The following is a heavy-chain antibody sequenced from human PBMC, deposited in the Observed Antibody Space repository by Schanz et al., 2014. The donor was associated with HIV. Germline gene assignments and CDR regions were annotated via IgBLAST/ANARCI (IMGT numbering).Heavy chain of an antibody. J-gene: IGHJ3*02. V-gene: IGHV3-33*01. CDR1: GFTFSSYG. Sequence: QVQLVESGGGVVQPGRSLRLSCAASGFTFSSYGMHWVRQAPGKGLEWVAVIWYDGNNKSYADSVKGRFTISRDNSKNTVYLHMNSLRFEDTAVYYCARFANWAFDIWGQGTTVTVSS. CDR3: ARFANWAFDI. D-gene: IGHD1-1*01. CDR2: IWYDGNNK.